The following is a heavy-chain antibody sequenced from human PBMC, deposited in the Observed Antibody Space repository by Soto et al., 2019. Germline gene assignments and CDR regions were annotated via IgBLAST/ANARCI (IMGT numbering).Heavy chain of an antibody. J-gene: IGHJ4*02. CDR3: VTGEWLRPTGGVAL. V-gene: IGHV3-11*05. Sequence: QVQMVESGGGLVKPGGSLRLSCEASGFRVSDYYMTWIRQAPGKGLEWVSYISASGVSTDYVDSVKGRFTISRDNAKNSLYLQMSSLRAEDTAVYYCVTGEWLRPTGGVALRGQGTLVTVSS. CDR1: GFRVSDYY. D-gene: IGHD5-12*01. CDR2: ISASGVST.